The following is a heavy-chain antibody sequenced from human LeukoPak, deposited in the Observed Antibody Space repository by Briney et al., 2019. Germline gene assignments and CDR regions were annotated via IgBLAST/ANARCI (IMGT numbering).Heavy chain of an antibody. Sequence: PGGSLRLSCAASGFTFSSYEMNWVRQAPGKGLEWVSYISSSGSTIYYADSVKGRFTISRDNAKNSLYLQMNSLRAEDTAVYYCAGGRDILTRLFGELYRHWGQGTLVTVSS. CDR2: ISSSGSTI. J-gene: IGHJ4*02. V-gene: IGHV3-48*03. CDR3: AGGRDILTRLFGELYRH. D-gene: IGHD3-10*01. CDR1: GFTFSSYE.